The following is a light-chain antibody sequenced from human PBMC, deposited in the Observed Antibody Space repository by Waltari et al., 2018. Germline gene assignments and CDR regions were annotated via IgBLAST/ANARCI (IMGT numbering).Light chain of an antibody. Sequence: IQMSQSPSSLSTSVGERVTITCRASQGISSYLSWFQQRPGKAPKLLIYNTKSLASGVPSRFSGSGSGTEFTLTISSLQPEDSAIYYCQQGNDYPYSFGLGTKVEIK. CDR3: QQGNDYPYS. J-gene: IGKJ2*03. V-gene: IGKV1D-13*01. CDR2: NTK. CDR1: QGISSY.